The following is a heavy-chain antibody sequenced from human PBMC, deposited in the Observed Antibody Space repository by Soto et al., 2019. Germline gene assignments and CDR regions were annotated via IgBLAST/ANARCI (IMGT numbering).Heavy chain of an antibody. Sequence: QVQLQQWGAGLLKPSETLSLTCAVYGGSFSGYYWSWIRQPPGKGLEWIGEINHSGSTNYNPSLKSRGTISVDTSKNQFSLKLSSVTVADTAVYYCARVRWDGYNPPRTPGGLFDSWGQGTLVTVSS. CDR3: ARVRWDGYNPPRTPGGLFDS. CDR2: INHSGST. J-gene: IGHJ4*02. D-gene: IGHD5-12*01. CDR1: GGSFSGYY. V-gene: IGHV4-34*01.